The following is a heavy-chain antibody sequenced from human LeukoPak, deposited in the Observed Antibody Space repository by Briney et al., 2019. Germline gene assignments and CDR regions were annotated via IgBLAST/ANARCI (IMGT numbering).Heavy chain of an antibody. V-gene: IGHV4-39*01. D-gene: IGHD2-15*01. CDR2: IYYSGST. CDR1: GGSISSSSYY. J-gene: IGHJ4*02. CDR3: ARVARPPKIVVVVAATGFDY. Sequence: SETLSLTCTVSGGSISSSSYYWGWIRQPPGKGLEWIGSIYYSGSTYYNPSLKSRVTISVDTSKNQFSLKLSSVTAADTAVYYCARVARPPKIVVVVAATGFDYWGQGTLVTVSS.